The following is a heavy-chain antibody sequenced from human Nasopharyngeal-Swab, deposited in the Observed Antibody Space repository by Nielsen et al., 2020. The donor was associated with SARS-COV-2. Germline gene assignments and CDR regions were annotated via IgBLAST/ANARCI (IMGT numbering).Heavy chain of an antibody. Sequence: WMRQCPGKGLEWIGSIYYSGSTYYNPSLKSRVTISVDTSKNQFSLKLSSVTAADTAVYYCARKDYKTSAFDIWGQGTMVTVSS. D-gene: IGHD4-11*01. CDR3: ARKDYKTSAFDI. CDR2: IYYSGST. V-gene: IGHV4-39*07. J-gene: IGHJ3*02.